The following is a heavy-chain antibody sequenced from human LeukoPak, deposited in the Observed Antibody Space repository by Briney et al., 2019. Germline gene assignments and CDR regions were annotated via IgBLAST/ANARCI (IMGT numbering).Heavy chain of an antibody. CDR3: ARDPTLLWFGELLSYYYYYGMDV. CDR2: INPNSGGT. Sequence: GASVKVSCKASGYTFTGYYMHWVRQAPGQGLEWMGWINPNSGGTNYAQKFQGGVTMTRDTSISTAYMELSRLRSDDTAVYYCARDPTLLWFGELLSYYYYYGMDVWGQGTTVTVSS. CDR1: GYTFTGYY. D-gene: IGHD3-10*01. J-gene: IGHJ6*02. V-gene: IGHV1-2*02.